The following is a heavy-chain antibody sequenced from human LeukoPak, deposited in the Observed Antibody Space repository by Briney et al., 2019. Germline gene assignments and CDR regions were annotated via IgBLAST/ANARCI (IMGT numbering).Heavy chain of an antibody. CDR3: ARNDSSGYFDY. J-gene: IGHJ4*02. Sequence: SETLSLTCAVSGYSISSGHYWGWIRQPPGKGLEWIGGIYHSGSTSYNPSLKSRVTISVGTSKNQFSLKLNSVTAADTAVYYCARNDSSGYFDYWGQGTLVTVSS. V-gene: IGHV4-38-2*01. CDR2: IYHSGST. CDR1: GYSISSGHY. D-gene: IGHD3-22*01.